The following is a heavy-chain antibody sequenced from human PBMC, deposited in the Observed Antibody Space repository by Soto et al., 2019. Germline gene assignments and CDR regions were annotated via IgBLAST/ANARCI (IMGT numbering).Heavy chain of an antibody. D-gene: IGHD2-2*01. CDR3: AKDGDAEGGYQGVFDI. J-gene: IGHJ3*02. CDR2: ISYDGSNK. CDR1: GFTFSSYG. V-gene: IGHV3-30*18. Sequence: PGGSLRLSCAASGFTFSSYGMHWVRQAPGKGLEWVAVISYDGSNKYYADSVKGRFTISRDNSKNTLYLQMNSLRAEDTAVYYCAKDGDAEGGYQGVFDIWGKGTMVTVSS.